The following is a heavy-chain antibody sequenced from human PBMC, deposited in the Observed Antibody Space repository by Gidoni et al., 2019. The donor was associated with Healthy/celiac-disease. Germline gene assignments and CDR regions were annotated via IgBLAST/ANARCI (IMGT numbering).Heavy chain of an antibody. CDR1: GGSFSSYY. CDR3: ARGPYDFWSGPDLDY. V-gene: IGHV4-34*01. Sequence: QVQLQQWGAGLVKPSETLSLTCAVSGGSFSSYYWSWIRQPPGKGLEWIGEINPSGSTNYNPSLKSRVTISVDTSKNQFSLKLSSVTAADTAVYYCARGPYDFWSGPDLDYWGQGTLVTVSS. D-gene: IGHD3-3*01. CDR2: INPSGST. J-gene: IGHJ4*02.